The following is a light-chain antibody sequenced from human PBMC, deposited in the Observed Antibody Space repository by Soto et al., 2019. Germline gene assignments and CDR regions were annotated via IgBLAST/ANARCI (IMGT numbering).Light chain of an antibody. V-gene: IGLV2-14*01. CDR2: EIT. J-gene: IGLJ2*01. CDR3: SSYTSAGPV. CDR1: TSDVGGYDY. Sequence: QSVVTQPASVSGSPGQSITISCTGTTSDVGGYDYVSWYQQHPGKAPKLMIFEITNRPSGVSNRFSGSKSGNTASLTISGLRAEDEADSYCSSYTSAGPVFGGGTKVTVL.